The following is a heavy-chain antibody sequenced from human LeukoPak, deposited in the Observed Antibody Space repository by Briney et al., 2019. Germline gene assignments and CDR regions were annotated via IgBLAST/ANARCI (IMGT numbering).Heavy chain of an antibody. CDR2: IYYSGST. D-gene: IGHD3-3*01. J-gene: IGHJ6*02. CDR1: GDSISSSSYY. CDR3: ARVPFLRFLDV. Sequence: PSETLSLTCTVSGDSISSSSYYWGWIRQPPGKGLEWIGSIYYSGSTYYNPSLKSRVTISVDTSKNQFSLKLSSVTAADTAVYYCARVPFLRFLDVWGQGTTVTVSS. V-gene: IGHV4-39*01.